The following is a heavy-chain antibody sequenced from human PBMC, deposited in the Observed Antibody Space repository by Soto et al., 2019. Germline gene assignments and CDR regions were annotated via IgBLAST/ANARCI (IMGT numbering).Heavy chain of an antibody. CDR3: ARETGISSYYYYGMDV. CDR1: GYSLIDYY. Sequence: ASVKVSCKASGYSLIDYYTHWVRQAPGQGLEWLGRISAYNGNTNYAQKLQGRVTMTTDTSTSTAYMELRSLRSDDTAVYYCARETGISSYYYYGMDVWGQGTTVTVSS. J-gene: IGHJ6*02. D-gene: IGHD1-1*01. V-gene: IGHV1-18*01. CDR2: ISAYNGNT.